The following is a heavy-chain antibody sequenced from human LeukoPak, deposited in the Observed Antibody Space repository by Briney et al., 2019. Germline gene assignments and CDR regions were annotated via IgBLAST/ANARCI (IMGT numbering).Heavy chain of an antibody. CDR2: VSSSSTYI. J-gene: IGHJ4*02. CDR3: ARDYDVDTPMEVDY. CDR1: GFTFSSYG. V-gene: IGHV3-21*01. D-gene: IGHD5-18*01. Sequence: GGSLRLTCAASGFTFSSYGMNWVRQAPGKGLEWVSSVSSSSTYIYYADSVKGRFTISRDDAKNSLYLQMNSLRADDTAVYYCARDYDVDTPMEVDYWGQGTLVTVSS.